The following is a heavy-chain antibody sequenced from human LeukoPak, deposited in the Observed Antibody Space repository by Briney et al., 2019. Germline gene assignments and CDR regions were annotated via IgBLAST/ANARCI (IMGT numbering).Heavy chain of an antibody. D-gene: IGHD3-9*01. V-gene: IGHV3-11*05. J-gene: IGHJ2*01. CDR1: GFTFSDYY. Sequence: PGGSLTLSCAASGFTFSDYYMSWIRQAPGKGLEWVSYISSSSLYTNYADSVKGRFTISRDNAKNSLYLQMNSLRAEDTAVYYCAREAYDILTGYRSYWYFDLWGRGTLVTVSS. CDR3: AREAYDILTGYRSYWYFDL. CDR2: ISSSSLYT.